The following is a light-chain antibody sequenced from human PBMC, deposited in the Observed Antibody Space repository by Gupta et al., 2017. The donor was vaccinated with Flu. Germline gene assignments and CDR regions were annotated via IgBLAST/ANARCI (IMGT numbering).Light chain of an antibody. V-gene: IGLV2-8*01. CDR1: SSDVGDNNY. CDR3: SAYTGGNNLL. Sequence: SVTISSTGASSDVGDNNYVSWYLQHSGKAPKLLIYEVSKWPSGVPGRFSGSKSGNTASLTVSERESGEGADYYFSAYTGGNNLLFGGGTKLTVL. CDR2: EVS. J-gene: IGLJ3*02.